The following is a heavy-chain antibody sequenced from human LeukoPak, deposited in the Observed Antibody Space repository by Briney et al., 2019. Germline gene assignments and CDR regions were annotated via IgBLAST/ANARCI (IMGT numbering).Heavy chain of an antibody. CDR3: ARDQAYYDSSGFAQIDY. CDR1: GYTFTSYY. J-gene: IGHJ4*02. CDR2: INPSGGST. Sequence: ASVKVSCKASGYTFTSYYMHWVRQAPGQGLEWMGIINPSGGSTSYAQKFQGRVTMTRDTSTSTVYMELSSLRSEDTAVYYCARDQAYYDSSGFAQIDYWGQGTLVTVSS. V-gene: IGHV1-46*01. D-gene: IGHD3-22*01.